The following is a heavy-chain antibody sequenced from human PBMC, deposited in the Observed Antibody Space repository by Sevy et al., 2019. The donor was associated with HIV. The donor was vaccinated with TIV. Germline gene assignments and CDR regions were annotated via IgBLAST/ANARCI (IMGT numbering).Heavy chain of an antibody. V-gene: IGHV3-53*01. CDR3: ARGVFGRYYYGPGSTRGYFDY. D-gene: IGHD3-10*01. CDR2: IYSGGST. CDR1: GFTVSSNY. Sequence: GGSLRLSCAASGFTVSSNYMSWVRQAPGKGLEWVSVIYSGGSTYYADSVKGRFTISRDNSKNTLYLQMNSLRAEDTAVYYCARGVFGRYYYGPGSTRGYFDYWGQGTLVTVSS. J-gene: IGHJ4*02.